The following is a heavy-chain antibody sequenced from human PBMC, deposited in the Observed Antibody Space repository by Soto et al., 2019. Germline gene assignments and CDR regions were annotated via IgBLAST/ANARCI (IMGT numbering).Heavy chain of an antibody. Sequence: PVGSLRLSCAASGFTFSSYWMSWVRQAPGKGLEWVARIKQDGSEKYYVASVKGRFTISRDNAKNSLYLQINSLRAEATAVYYCACGIAAAGTFDYWGQGTLVTVSS. V-gene: IGHV3-7*01. CDR2: IKQDGSEK. D-gene: IGHD6-13*01. J-gene: IGHJ4*02. CDR1: GFTFSSYW. CDR3: ACGIAAAGTFDY.